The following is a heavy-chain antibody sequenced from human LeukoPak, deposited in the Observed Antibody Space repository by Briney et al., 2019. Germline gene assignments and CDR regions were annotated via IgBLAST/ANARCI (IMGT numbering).Heavy chain of an antibody. Sequence: SQTLSLTCAISGDSVSSNSAAWNWIRQSPSRGLEWLGRTYYRFKWYDDYAVSVRSRITINPDTSKNQFSLQLKSVTPEDTAVYYCARAIRPYSGYDYWGQGTPVTVSS. V-gene: IGHV6-1*01. J-gene: IGHJ4*02. CDR1: GDSVSSNSAA. CDR3: ARAIRPYSGYDY. D-gene: IGHD5-12*01. CDR2: TYYRFKWYD.